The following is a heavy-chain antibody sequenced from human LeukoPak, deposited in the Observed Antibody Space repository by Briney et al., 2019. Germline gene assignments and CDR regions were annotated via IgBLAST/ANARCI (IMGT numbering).Heavy chain of an antibody. Sequence: GGSLRLSCAASGFTFSSYAMSWVRQAPGKGLEWVSAISGSGGSTYYADSVKGRFAISRDNSKNTLYLQMNSLRAEDTAVDYCAKAGPLYYYDSSGSAAFDYWGQGTLVTVSS. CDR1: GFTFSSYA. D-gene: IGHD3-22*01. J-gene: IGHJ4*02. V-gene: IGHV3-23*01. CDR2: ISGSGGST. CDR3: AKAGPLYYYDSSGSAAFDY.